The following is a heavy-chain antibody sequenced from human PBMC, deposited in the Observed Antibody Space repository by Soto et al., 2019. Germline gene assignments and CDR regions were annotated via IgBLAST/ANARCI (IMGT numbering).Heavy chain of an antibody. CDR1: GGSISSGGYY. D-gene: IGHD5-18*01. CDR3: ARGEYSYGYWFDP. Sequence: SETLSLTCTVSGGSISSGGYYWSWIRQHPGKGLEWIGYIYYSGSTYYNPSLKSRVTISVDTSKNQFSLKLSSVTAADTAVYYCARGEYSYGYWFDPWGQGTLVTAPQ. J-gene: IGHJ5*02. CDR2: IYYSGST. V-gene: IGHV4-31*03.